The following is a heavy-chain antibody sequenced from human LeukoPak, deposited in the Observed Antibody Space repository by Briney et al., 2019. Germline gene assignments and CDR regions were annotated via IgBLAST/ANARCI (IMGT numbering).Heavy chain of an antibody. V-gene: IGHV1-69*13. J-gene: IGHJ3*02. CDR3: ARDTPPYGDYAGDAFDI. D-gene: IGHD4-17*01. Sequence: ASVKVSCKASGGTFSSYAISWVRQAPGQGLEWMGGIIPIFGTANYAQKFQGRVTITADESTSTAYMELSSLRSEDTAVYYCARDTPPYGDYAGDAFDIWGQGTMVTVSS. CDR1: GGTFSSYA. CDR2: IIPIFGTA.